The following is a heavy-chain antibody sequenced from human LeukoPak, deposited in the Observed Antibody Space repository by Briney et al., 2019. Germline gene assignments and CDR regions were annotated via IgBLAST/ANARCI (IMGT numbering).Heavy chain of an antibody. D-gene: IGHD1-26*01. J-gene: IGHJ4*02. Sequence: KPSETLSLTCTVSGYSISSGYYWGWIRQPPGKGLEWNGSIYYSGSTYYNPSLKSRVTISVDTSKNQFSLKLSSVTAADTAVYYCARPRGSGEYYFDYWGQGTLVTVSS. V-gene: IGHV4-38-2*02. CDR2: IYYSGST. CDR3: ARPRGSGEYYFDY. CDR1: GYSISSGYY.